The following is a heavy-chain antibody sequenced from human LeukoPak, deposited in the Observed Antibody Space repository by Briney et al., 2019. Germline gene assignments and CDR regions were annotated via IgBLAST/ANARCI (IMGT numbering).Heavy chain of an antibody. J-gene: IGHJ6*03. V-gene: IGHV1-18*01. D-gene: IGHD2-8*01. CDR1: GYTFTSYG. CDR3: ARRFFNGYYYYMDV. CDR2: ISAYNGDT. Sequence: ASVKVSCKASGYTFTSYGISWVRQAPGQGLEWMGWISAYNGDTNYAQKLQGRVTMTTDTSTSTTYMELRSLRSDDTAVYYCARRFFNGYYYYMDVWGKGTTVTVSS.